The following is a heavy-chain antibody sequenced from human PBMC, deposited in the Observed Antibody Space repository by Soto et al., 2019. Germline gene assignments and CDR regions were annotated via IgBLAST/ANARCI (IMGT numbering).Heavy chain of an antibody. CDR1: GFTVSSNY. CDR2: IYSGGST. D-gene: IGHD3-9*01. CDR3: AREDSGYYDILTNAGWFDP. Sequence: PGGSLRLSCAASGFTVSSNYMSWVRQAPGKGLEWVSVIYSGGSTYYADSVKGRFTISRDNSKNTLYLQVNSLRAEDTAVYYCAREDSGYYDILTNAGWFDPWGQGTLVTVSS. V-gene: IGHV3-66*01. J-gene: IGHJ5*02.